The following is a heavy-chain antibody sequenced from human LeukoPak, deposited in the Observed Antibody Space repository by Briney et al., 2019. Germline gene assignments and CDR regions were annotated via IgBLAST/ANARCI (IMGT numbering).Heavy chain of an antibody. CDR1: VYSIRSGFY. V-gene: IGHV4-38-2*01. CDR2: IFHSGST. J-gene: IGHJ3*02. CDR3: ARFRDYKEAFDM. D-gene: IGHD3-10*01. Sequence: PSETLSLTCALSVYSIRSGFYWAWIRRPPGGGRNWFGTIFHSGSTDYNPSLKSRVTMQVDTSRNQFSLKVNSVTAADTAVYYCARFRDYKEAFDMWGQGTMVTVSS.